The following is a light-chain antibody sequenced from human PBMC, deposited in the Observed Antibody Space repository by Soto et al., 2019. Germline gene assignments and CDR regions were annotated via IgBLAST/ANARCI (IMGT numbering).Light chain of an antibody. Sequence: EIVLTQSPDTRSLSPGQRATLSCRASQSVRSDYFAWYQQKPGQAPRVIIFGVSPRETGVQDLFSGSGSGTEFTLTISRLEPEDVALAYCQQYGNSTLTFGGGTQVDIK. J-gene: IGKJ4*01. CDR2: GVS. CDR1: QSVRSDY. V-gene: IGKV3-20*01. CDR3: QQYGNSTLT.